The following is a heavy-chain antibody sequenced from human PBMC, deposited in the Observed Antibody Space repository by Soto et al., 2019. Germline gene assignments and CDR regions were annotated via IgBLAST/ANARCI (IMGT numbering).Heavy chain of an antibody. V-gene: IGHV1-18*04. CDR1: GFTFTSYP. D-gene: IGHD5-12*01. CDR3: AREYYSSTTWIDY. J-gene: IGHJ4*02. CDR2: VHPYEGTT. Sequence: ASVKVSCKTSGFTFTSYPFSWVRQAPGPGLEWLAWVHPYEGTTKVAHQFRDRITLTTDTSAATVFMELTGLTSDDTAIYFCAREYYSSTTWIDYWGQGTLVTVSS.